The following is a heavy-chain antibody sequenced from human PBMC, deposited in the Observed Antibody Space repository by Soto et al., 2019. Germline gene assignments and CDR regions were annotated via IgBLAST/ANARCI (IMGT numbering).Heavy chain of an antibody. CDR1: GFTFSNYS. CDR3: ATDRREYTSTWYFGMDV. D-gene: IGHD6-13*01. V-gene: IGHV3-48*02. J-gene: IGHJ6*02. CDR2: ISSSSRTI. Sequence: GGSLRLSCAASGFTFSNYSMNWVRQAPGEGLEWVSYISSSSRTIYYADSVKGRFTVSRDNAKNSLYLQMNSLRDEDTAVYYCATDRREYTSTWYFGMDVWGQGTTVTVSS.